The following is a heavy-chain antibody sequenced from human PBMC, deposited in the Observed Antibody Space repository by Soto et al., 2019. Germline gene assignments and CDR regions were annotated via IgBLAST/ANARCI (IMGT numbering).Heavy chain of an antibody. D-gene: IGHD6-19*01. CDR2: IGPTDSDT. CDR1: GYSFSNHW. J-gene: IGHJ4*02. Sequence: EVQLVQSGAEVKKPGESLRISCQGSGYSFSNHWVTWVRQMPGGGLEWMGKIGPTDSDTKYSPSRQGHVTMSFDTSISTAYLQWSTLKASDTPMYYCARHGVGSSGSRYFDYWCPGTLVTVSS. CDR3: ARHGVGSSGSRYFDY. V-gene: IGHV5-10-1*01.